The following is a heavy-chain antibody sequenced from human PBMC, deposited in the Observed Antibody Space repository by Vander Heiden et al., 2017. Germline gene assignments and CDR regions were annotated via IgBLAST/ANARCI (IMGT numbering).Heavy chain of an antibody. V-gene: IGHV3-53*01. J-gene: IGHJ4*02. D-gene: IGHD6-13*01. CDR1: GFTVSSNY. Sequence: EVQLVESGGGLIQPGGSLRLSCAASGFTVSSNYMSWVRQAPGKGLGWVSVIYSGGSTYYADSVKGRFTISRDNSKNTLYLQMNSLRAEDTAVYYCAIDIGRGSSWVGVGYWGQGTLVTVSS. CDR3: AIDIGRGSSWVGVGY. CDR2: IYSGGST.